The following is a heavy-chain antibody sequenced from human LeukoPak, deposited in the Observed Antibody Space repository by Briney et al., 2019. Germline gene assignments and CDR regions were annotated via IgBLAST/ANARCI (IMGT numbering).Heavy chain of an antibody. V-gene: IGHV3-48*02. D-gene: IGHD6-13*01. J-gene: IGHJ4*02. CDR1: GFTFSSHS. CDR3: ARGRGAAGTTGDY. Sequence: GGSLRLSCAASGFTFSSHSMNWVRQAPGKGLEWISYISSSSSTISYADSVKGRFTISGDNAKNSLYLQMNSLRDEDTAVYYCARGRGAAGTTGDYWGQGSLVTVSS. CDR2: ISSSSSTI.